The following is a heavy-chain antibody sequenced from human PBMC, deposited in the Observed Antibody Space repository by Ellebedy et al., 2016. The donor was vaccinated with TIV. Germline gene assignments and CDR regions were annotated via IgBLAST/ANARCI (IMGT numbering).Heavy chain of an antibody. CDR2: IYYSGST. J-gene: IGHJ4*02. V-gene: IGHV4-59*01. Sequence: MPSETLSLTCTVSGGSISSYYWSWIRQPPGKGLEWIGYIYYSGSTNYNPSLKSQVTISVDTSKNQFSLKLSSVTAADTAVYYCAREGYYDNGIDYWGQGTLVTVSS. CDR1: GGSISSYY. D-gene: IGHD3-22*01. CDR3: AREGYYDNGIDY.